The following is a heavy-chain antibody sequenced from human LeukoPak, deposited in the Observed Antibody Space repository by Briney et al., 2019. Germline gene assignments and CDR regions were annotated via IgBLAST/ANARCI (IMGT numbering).Heavy chain of an antibody. CDR3: ARQTREDF. J-gene: IGHJ4*02. D-gene: IGHD1-26*01. V-gene: IGHV4-39*01. Sequence: SETLSFTCTVSGGSFSSNTYYWGWIRQPPGKGLEWIASIYYSGSTYYNPSLRSRVTISVDTSKNQFSLRLSSVTAADTAVYYCARQTREDFWGQGTLVTVSS. CDR1: GGSFSSNTYY. CDR2: IYYSGST.